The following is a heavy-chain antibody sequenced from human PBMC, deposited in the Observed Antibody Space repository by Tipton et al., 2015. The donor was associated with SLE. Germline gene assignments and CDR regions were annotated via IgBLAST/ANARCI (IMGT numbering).Heavy chain of an antibody. Sequence: TLSLTCTVSGGSISSSSYYWGWIRQPPGKGLEWIGSIYASGSTNYNPSLRSRAAMSVDTSKNQFSLKLSSVTAADTAVYYCARAPLDDRASWAYDYWGQGTLVTVSS. CDR1: GGSISSSSYY. D-gene: IGHD6-13*01. CDR3: ARAPLDDRASWAYDY. CDR2: IYASGST. V-gene: IGHV4-39*07. J-gene: IGHJ4*02.